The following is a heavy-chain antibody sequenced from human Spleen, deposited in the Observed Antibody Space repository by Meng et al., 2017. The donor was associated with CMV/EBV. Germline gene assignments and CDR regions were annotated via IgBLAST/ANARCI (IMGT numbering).Heavy chain of an antibody. CDR1: Y. CDR3: ARALRVYYDFWSGYPPPSYYYGMDV. CDR2: INHSGST. J-gene: IGHJ6*02. V-gene: IGHV4-34*01. D-gene: IGHD3-3*01. Sequence: YWIGWIRQPPGKGLEWIGEINHSGSTNYNPSLKSRVTISVDTSKNQFSLKLSSVTAADTAVYYCARALRVYYDFWSGYPPPSYYYGMDVWGQGTTVTVSS.